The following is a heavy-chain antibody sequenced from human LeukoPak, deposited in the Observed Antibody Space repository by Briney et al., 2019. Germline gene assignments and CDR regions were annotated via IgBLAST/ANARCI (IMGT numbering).Heavy chain of an antibody. Sequence: GGSLRLSCAASGFTFSGYSMNWARQAPGKGLEWVSSISSSSSYIYYADSVKGRFTISRDNAKSSLYLQMNSLGAEDTAVYYCARVVAVAGRAFDIWGQGTMVTVSS. D-gene: IGHD6-19*01. CDR3: ARVVAVAGRAFDI. CDR1: GFTFSGYS. CDR2: ISSSSSYI. J-gene: IGHJ3*02. V-gene: IGHV3-21*01.